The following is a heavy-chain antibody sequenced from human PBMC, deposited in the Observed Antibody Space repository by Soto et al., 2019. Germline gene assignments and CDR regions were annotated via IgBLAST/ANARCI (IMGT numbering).Heavy chain of an antibody. D-gene: IGHD3-10*01. V-gene: IGHV4-39*01. CDR1: GGSISSSSYY. J-gene: IGHJ6*02. Sequence: SETLSLTCTVSGGSISSSSYYWGWIRQPPGKGLEWIGSIYYSGSTYYNPSLKSRVTISVDTSKNQFSLRLSSVTAADTAVYYCASGNSGSYFVRYYYYYGMDVWGQGTTVTVSS. CDR2: IYYSGST. CDR3: ASGNSGSYFVRYYYYYGMDV.